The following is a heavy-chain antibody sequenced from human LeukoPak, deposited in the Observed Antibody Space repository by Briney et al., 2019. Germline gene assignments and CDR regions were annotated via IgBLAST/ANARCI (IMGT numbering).Heavy chain of an antibody. CDR3: ARGGDGYNLDYYYYMDV. D-gene: IGHD5-24*01. CDR2: IIPMFGTA. CDR1: GGTFSSYA. V-gene: IGHV1-69*06. J-gene: IGHJ6*03. Sequence: SVKVSCKASGGTFSSYAIRWVRQAPGQGLEWMGGIIPMFGTADYAQKLQGRVTITADKSTSTAYMELSSLRSEDAAVYYCARGGDGYNLDYYYYMDVWGKGTTVTISS.